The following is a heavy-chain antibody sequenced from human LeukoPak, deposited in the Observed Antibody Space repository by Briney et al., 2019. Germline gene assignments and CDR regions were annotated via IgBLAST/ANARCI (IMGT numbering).Heavy chain of an antibody. D-gene: IGHD6-6*01. V-gene: IGHV3-33*01. CDR1: GFTFRSYG. CDR3: ARESSSGGFDV. Sequence: PGRSLRLSCAASGFTFRSYGMHWVRQPPGKGLEWVAIIWYDGSNKYYADSVKGRFTISRDNSKNTLSLQMNSLRAEDTAVYYCARESSSGGFDVWGQGTMVIVSS. CDR2: IWYDGSNK. J-gene: IGHJ3*01.